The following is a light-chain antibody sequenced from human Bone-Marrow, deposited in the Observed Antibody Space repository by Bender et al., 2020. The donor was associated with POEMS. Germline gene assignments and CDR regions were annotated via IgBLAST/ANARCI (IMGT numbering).Light chain of an antibody. CDR1: IIGGKS. V-gene: IGLV3-21*03. Sequence: SSVLTQPPSVSVAPGKTAKISCGGNIIGGKSVHWYQQRPGQAPVVVVYDDSDRPSGIPERFSGSNSGNTATLTINRVEAGDEADYYCQVWDSSGDHFCVFGTGTKVTVL. CDR3: QVWDSSGDHFCV. J-gene: IGLJ1*01. CDR2: DDS.